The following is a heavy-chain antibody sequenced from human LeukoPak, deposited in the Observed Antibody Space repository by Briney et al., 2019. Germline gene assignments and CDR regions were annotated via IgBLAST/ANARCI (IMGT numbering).Heavy chain of an antibody. CDR3: ARHGGGYSFDY. Sequence: SETLSLTCAGPSYSVTSGYYWGWIRQPPGKGLEWIGSMYHSGSTHYNPSLKSRVTISEGTSKNQFSLKLSSVTAADTAVYYCARHGGGYSFDYWGQGTLVTVS. V-gene: IGHV4-38-2*01. J-gene: IGHJ4*02. CDR2: MYHSGST. D-gene: IGHD3-22*01. CDR1: SYSVTSGYY.